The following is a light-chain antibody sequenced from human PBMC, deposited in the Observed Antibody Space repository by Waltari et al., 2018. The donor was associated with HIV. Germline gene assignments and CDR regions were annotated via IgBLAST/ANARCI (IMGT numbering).Light chain of an antibody. V-gene: IGKV2-30*01. CDR1: QSLVYNDGNTY. CDR2: KVS. CDR3: MQGTHWPPV. J-gene: IGKJ1*01. Sequence: DVVMTQSPLSLPVTLGQPASISCRSSQSLVYNDGNTYLNWFQQRPGQSPRRLIYKVSNRDSGVPDRFSGSGSGTDFTLRISRVEAEDVGGYYCMQGTHWPPVFGQGTKVEIK.